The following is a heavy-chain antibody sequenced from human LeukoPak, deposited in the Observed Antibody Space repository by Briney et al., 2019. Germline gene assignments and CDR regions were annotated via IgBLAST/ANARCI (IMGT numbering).Heavy chain of an antibody. CDR2: IWCDGSNK. CDR3: AKQLGYCSDGSCYFPY. V-gene: IGHV3-33*06. CDR1: GFTFSIYV. J-gene: IGHJ4*02. Sequence: PGRSLRLSCAASGFTFSIYVMHWVRQAPGKGLEWVAVIWCDGSNKYYADSVKGRFTISRDNSKNTLYLQMNSLRAEDTAVYYCAKQLGYCSDGSCYFPYWGQGTLVTVSS. D-gene: IGHD2-15*01.